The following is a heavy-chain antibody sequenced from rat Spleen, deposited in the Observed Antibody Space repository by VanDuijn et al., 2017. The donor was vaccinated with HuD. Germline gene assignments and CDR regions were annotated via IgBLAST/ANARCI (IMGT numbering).Heavy chain of an antibody. D-gene: IGHD1-4*01. CDR3: ARHTRVFWFAY. V-gene: IGHV5-29*01. J-gene: IGHJ3*01. CDR2: ISYDGSST. Sequence: EVQLVESGGGLVQPGRSLKLSCAASGFTFSNYGMAWVCQAPTKGLEWVATISYDGSSTYYRDSVKGRFTISRDDGESTLYLQMNSLRSEDTATYYCARHTRVFWFAYWGQGTLVTVSS. CDR1: GFTFSNYG.